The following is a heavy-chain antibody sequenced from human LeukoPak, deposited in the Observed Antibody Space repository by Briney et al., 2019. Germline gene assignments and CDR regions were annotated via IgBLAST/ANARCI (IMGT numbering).Heavy chain of an antibody. CDR1: GYSFTSYW. D-gene: IGHD2-15*01. CDR2: IYPGDSDT. J-gene: IGHJ5*02. V-gene: IGHV5-51*01. Sequence: GESLKISCKGSGYSFTSYWIGWVRQMPGKGLEWMGIIYPGDSDTRYSPSFQGQVTISADKSISTAYLQWSSLKASDTAMYYCARARYCSAGNCYGFDPWGQGTLVTVSS. CDR3: ARARYCSAGNCYGFDP.